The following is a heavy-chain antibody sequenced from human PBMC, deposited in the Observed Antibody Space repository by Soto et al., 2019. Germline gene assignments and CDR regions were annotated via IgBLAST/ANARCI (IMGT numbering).Heavy chain of an antibody. J-gene: IGHJ3*02. CDR3: ARGRDDTAMVTGDAFDI. V-gene: IGHV1-46*01. CDR1: GYTFTSYY. CDR2: INPSGGST. D-gene: IGHD5-18*01. Sequence: GASVKASCEASGYTFTSYYMHWVLQAPGQGLEWMGIINPSGGSTSYAQKFQGRVTMTRDTSTSTVYMELSSLRSEDAAVYYCARGRDDTAMVTGDAFDIWGQGTMVTVS.